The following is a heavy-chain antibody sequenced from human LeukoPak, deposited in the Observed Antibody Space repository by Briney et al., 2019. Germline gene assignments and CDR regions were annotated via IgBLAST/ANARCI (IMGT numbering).Heavy chain of an antibody. CDR2: ISYDGSNK. CDR3: ARGRGGDSSSDYFDY. V-gene: IGHV3-30*04. J-gene: IGHJ4*02. CDR1: GFTFSSYA. Sequence: GGSLRLSRAASGFTFSSYAMHWVRQAPGKGLEWVAVISYDGSNKYYADSVKGRFTISRDNSKNTLYLQMNSLRAEDTAVYYCARGRGGDSSSDYFDYWGQGTLVTVSS. D-gene: IGHD6-6*01.